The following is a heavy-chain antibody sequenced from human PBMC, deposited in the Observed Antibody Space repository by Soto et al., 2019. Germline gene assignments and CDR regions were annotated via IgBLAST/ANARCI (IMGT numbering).Heavy chain of an antibody. J-gene: IGHJ4*02. Sequence: QVQLVQSGAEEKKPGASVKVSCKASGYTFSSYAIHWVRQAPGQGLEWMGWINAGNGNTKYSQKFKGRVTITSDTSASTVNMELTSVRYEATAVYYCARVDGTYWGQGTLVTVSS. V-gene: IGHV1-3*05. D-gene: IGHD1-26*01. CDR1: GYTFSSYA. CDR2: INAGNGNT. CDR3: ARVDGTY.